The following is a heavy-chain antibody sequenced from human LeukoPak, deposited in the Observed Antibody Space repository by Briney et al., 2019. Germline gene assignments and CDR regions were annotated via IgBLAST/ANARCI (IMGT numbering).Heavy chain of an antibody. V-gene: IGHV3-30*18. CDR3: AKDPSEQWLPNYFDY. CDR2: ISYDGSNK. D-gene: IGHD6-19*01. Sequence: QSGRSLRLSCAASGFTFSSYGMHWVRQPPAKGLGWMAIISYDGSNKYYADSVKGRFTISRDNSKNTLYLQMNSLRAEDTAVYYCAKDPSEQWLPNYFDYWGQGTLVTVSS. CDR1: GFTFSSYG. J-gene: IGHJ4*02.